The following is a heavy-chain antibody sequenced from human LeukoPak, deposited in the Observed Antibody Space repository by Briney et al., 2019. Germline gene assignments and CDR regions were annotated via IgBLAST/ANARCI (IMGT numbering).Heavy chain of an antibody. CDR2: IDPSDSYT. V-gene: IGHV5-10-1*01. CDR3: ARHTIAVAGTNYYYYYGMDV. J-gene: IGHJ6*04. Sequence: GESLKISCKGSGYSFTSYWISWVRQMPGKGLEWMGRIDPSDSYTNYSPSFQGHVTISADKSISTAYLQWSSLKASDTAMYYCARHTIAVAGTNYYYYYGMDVWGKGTTVTVSS. CDR1: GYSFTSYW. D-gene: IGHD6-19*01.